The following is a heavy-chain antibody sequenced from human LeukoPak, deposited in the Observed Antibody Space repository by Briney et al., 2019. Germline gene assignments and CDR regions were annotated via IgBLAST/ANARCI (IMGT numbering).Heavy chain of an antibody. CDR3: ASILAVAGTGKSPFDY. J-gene: IGHJ4*02. CDR1: GFTLSSYS. CDR2: ISSSSSYI. Sequence: PGGSLRLSCAASGFTLSSYSMNWVRQAPGKGLEWVSSISSSSSYIYYADSVKGRFTISRDNAKNSLYLQMNSLRAEDTAVYYCASILAVAGTGKSPFDYWGQGTLVTVSS. V-gene: IGHV3-21*01. D-gene: IGHD6-19*01.